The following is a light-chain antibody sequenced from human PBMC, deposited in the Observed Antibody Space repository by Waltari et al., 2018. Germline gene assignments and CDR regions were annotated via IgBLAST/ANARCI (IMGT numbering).Light chain of an antibody. J-gene: IGLJ2*01. CDR2: GNN. CDR3: QSFDNMLSGGVV. Sequence: QSVLTQPPSVSGTPGQRVTISCSGSTPNLGAGPAWHWYQHLPGTAPKLLIYGNNNRPSGVPDRFSGSKSGTSASLAITGLQADDEADYFCQSFDNMLSGGVVFGGGTKLAVL. V-gene: IGLV1-40*01. CDR1: TPNLGAGPA.